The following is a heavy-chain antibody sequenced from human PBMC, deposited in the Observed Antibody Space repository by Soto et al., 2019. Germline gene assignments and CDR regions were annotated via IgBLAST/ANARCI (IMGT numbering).Heavy chain of an antibody. D-gene: IGHD1-1*01. V-gene: IGHV3-73*02. CDR3: TGGNTGHCDH. CDR2: IRSRASGYST. CDR1: GFMFSDST. J-gene: IGHJ4*02. Sequence: EVQLVESGGGLVQPGGSLKLSCAASGFMFSDSTIDWVRQAPGKGLEWVGRIRSRASGYSTTYAASVKGVFTMSRDDSKSTAYLQLNRLKIEDTAVYFCTGGNTGHCDHWGQGTLVTVSS.